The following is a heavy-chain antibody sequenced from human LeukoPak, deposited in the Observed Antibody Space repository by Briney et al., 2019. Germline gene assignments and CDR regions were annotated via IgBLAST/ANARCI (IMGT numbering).Heavy chain of an antibody. D-gene: IGHD3-10*01. V-gene: IGHV3-21*01. Sequence: PGGSLRLSCEASGFTFNTYSMNWARQAPGKGLEWVSSIDSSGGYMFYADSVQGRFTISRDNSKNTLYLQMNSLRDEDSAVYYCARDREYGSGSYFVHWGQGTLVTVSS. CDR1: GFTFNTYS. J-gene: IGHJ4*02. CDR2: IDSSGGYM. CDR3: ARDREYGSGSYFVH.